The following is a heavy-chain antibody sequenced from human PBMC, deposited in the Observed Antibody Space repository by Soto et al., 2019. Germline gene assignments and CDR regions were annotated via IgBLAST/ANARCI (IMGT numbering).Heavy chain of an antibody. Sequence: LVKVSCKASGGTFSSYAISWVRQAPGQGLEWMGGIIPIFGTANYAQKFQGRVTITAGKSTSTAYMELSSLRSEDTAVYYCASTPTIKLWIAFDYWGQGTLVTVSS. D-gene: IGHD5-18*01. CDR1: GGTFSSYA. CDR3: ASTPTIKLWIAFDY. V-gene: IGHV1-69*06. CDR2: IIPIFGTA. J-gene: IGHJ4*02.